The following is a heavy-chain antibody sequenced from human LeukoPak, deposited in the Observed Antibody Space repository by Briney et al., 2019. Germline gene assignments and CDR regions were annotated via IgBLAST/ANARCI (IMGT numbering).Heavy chain of an antibody. CDR1: GFTFTSYA. D-gene: IGHD3-10*01. J-gene: IGHJ4*02. CDR2: ISGRGSST. V-gene: IGHV3-23*01. CDR3: AKDSPYGPYFDY. Sequence: GGSLRLSCAASGFTFTSYAMNWVRQAPGKGLEWVSGISGRGSSTYYADSVKGRITIFRDSSKNTLYLQMNSLRAEDTAVYYCAKDSPYGPYFDYWGEGTLVTVSS.